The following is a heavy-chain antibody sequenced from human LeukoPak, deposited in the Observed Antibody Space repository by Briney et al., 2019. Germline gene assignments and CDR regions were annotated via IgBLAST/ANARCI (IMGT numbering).Heavy chain of an antibody. D-gene: IGHD1-26*01. J-gene: IGHJ6*04. Sequence: GGSLRLSCAASGFTFSSYGMHWVRQAPGKGLEWVAVIWYDGSNKYYADSVKGRFTISRDNSKNTLYLQMNSLRAEDTAVYYCARDTGRSGAGYDYYYGMGVWGKGTTVTVSS. CDR1: GFTFSSYG. CDR3: ARDTGRSGAGYDYYYGMGV. CDR2: IWYDGSNK. V-gene: IGHV3-33*01.